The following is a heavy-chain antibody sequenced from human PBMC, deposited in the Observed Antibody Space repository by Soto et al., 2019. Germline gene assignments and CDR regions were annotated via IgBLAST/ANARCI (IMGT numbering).Heavy chain of an antibody. V-gene: IGHV2-5*02. CDR1: GFSLSTSGVG. CDR2: IYWDDDK. D-gene: IGHD3-10*01. J-gene: IGHJ5*02. Sequence: QITLKESGPTLVKPTQTLTLTCTFSGFSLSTSGVGVGWIRQPPGKALEWLALIYWDDDKRYSPSLKSSLTITKDTSKNQVVLTMTNMDPVDTATYYSAHRRGGIWFGEYRFDPWGQGTLVTVSS. CDR3: AHRRGGIWFGEYRFDP.